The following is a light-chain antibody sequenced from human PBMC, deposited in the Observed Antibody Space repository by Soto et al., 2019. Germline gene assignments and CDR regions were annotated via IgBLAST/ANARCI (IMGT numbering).Light chain of an antibody. J-gene: IGKJ1*01. CDR1: QSVSSN. Sequence: EIVMPQSPATLSVSPGESATLSCRASQSVSSNLAWYQQKPGQAPSLLIYGASTRATGTPARFSGSGSGTEFTLTISSLQSEDFAVYYCQQYNNWPRTVGQGTKVDIK. CDR2: GAS. V-gene: IGKV3-15*01. CDR3: QQYNNWPRT.